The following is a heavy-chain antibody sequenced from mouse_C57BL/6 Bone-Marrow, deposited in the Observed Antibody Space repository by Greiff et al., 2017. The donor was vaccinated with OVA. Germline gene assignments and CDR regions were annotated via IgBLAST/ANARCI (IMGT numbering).Heavy chain of an antibody. V-gene: IGHV5-2*03. J-gene: IGHJ1*03. CDR3: ARRGSYWYFDV. CDR1: EYEFPSHD. Sequence: EVMLVESGGGLVQPGESLKLSCESNEYEFPSHDMSWVRKTPEKRLELVAAINSDGGSTYYPDTMERRFIISRDNTKKTLYLQMSSLRSEDTAVYYGARRGSYWYFDVWGTGTTVTVSS. CDR2: INSDGGST. D-gene: IGHD6-1*01.